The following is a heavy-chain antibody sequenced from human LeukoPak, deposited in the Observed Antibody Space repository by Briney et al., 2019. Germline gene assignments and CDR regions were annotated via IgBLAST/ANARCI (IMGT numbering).Heavy chain of an antibody. D-gene: IGHD3-10*01. J-gene: IGHJ4*02. V-gene: IGHV3-30*02. CDR1: GFTFSSYG. Sequence: GGSLRLSCVGSGFTFSSYGMHWVPQAAGKGLEWVAFIRHDGSNEYYADSVKGRFTVSRDNSKNTLFLQMNSLRVEEMAVYYCAKEVHPYDSGTYYFDYWGRGTLVTVSS. CDR2: IRHDGSNE. CDR3: AKEVHPYDSGTYYFDY.